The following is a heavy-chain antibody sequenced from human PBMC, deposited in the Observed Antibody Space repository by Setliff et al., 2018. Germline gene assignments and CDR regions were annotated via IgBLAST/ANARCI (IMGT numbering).Heavy chain of an antibody. D-gene: IGHD5-18*01. J-gene: IGHJ4*02. V-gene: IGHV1-24*01. Sequence: ASVKVSCKVSGYTLTELSMHWVRQAPGKGLEWMGGFDPEDGETIYAQKLQGRVTMTTDTSTSTAYMELRSLRSDDTAVYYCARVRLGLPMVDYWGQGTLVTVSS. CDR2: FDPEDGET. CDR1: GYTLTELS. CDR3: ARVRLGLPMVDY.